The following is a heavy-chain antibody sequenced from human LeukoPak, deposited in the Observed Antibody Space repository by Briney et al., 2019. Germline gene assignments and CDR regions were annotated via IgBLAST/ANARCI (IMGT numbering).Heavy chain of an antibody. Sequence: GGSLRLSCAASGFTFSSYAMHWVRQAPGKGLEWVAVISYDGSNKYYADSVKGRFTISRDNSKNTLYLQMNSLRAEDTAVYYCARGRIAVAGPFDYWGQGTLVTVSS. V-gene: IGHV3-30*14. J-gene: IGHJ4*02. D-gene: IGHD6-19*01. CDR1: GFTFSSYA. CDR3: ARGRIAVAGPFDY. CDR2: ISYDGSNK.